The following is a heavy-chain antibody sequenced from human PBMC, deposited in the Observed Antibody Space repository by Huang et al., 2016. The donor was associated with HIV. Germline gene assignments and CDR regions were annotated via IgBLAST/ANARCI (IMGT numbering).Heavy chain of an antibody. CDR1: GFTLSGFG. CDR2: ISYDGRGQ. D-gene: IGHD2-15*01. Sequence: QVHLVESGGGVVQPGGSLRLSCAASGFTLSGFGMPGVRQAPGKGRGWVAVISYDGRGQFYTDSVKGRFTISRDNSDNTLSLQMKGLRPDDTAVYYCAKESRWFSDFDHWGQGVLVSVSS. J-gene: IGHJ4*02. V-gene: IGHV3-30*18. CDR3: AKESRWFSDFDH.